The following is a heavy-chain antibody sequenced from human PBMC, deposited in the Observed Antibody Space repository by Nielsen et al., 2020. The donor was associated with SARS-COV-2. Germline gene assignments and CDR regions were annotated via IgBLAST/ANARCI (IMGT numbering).Heavy chain of an antibody. J-gene: IGHJ6*03. V-gene: IGHV1-69*13. CDR1: GDTLSSHG. CDR3: ARGSQGQQLNYYMDV. Sequence: SVKVSCKASGDTLSSHGLFWVRQAPGQGLEWIGEIIRLSGANYAQKFQGRVTITADGSTSTAYMELSSLRSEDTAVYYCARGSQGQQLNYYMDVWSKGTTVTVSS. CDR2: IIRLSGA. D-gene: IGHD4-11*01.